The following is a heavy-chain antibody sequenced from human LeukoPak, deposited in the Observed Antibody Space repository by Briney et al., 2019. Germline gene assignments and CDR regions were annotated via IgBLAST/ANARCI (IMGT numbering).Heavy chain of an antibody. CDR2: IKQDGSEK. D-gene: IGHD3-22*01. V-gene: IGHV3-7*01. CDR1: GFTFSSYW. Sequence: PGGSLGLSCAASGFTFSSYWMSWVRQAPGKGLEWVANIKQDGSEKYYVDSVKGRFTISRDNAKNSLYLQMNSLRAEDTAVYYCASQPHYYDSSGPAGGYWGQGTLVTVSS. J-gene: IGHJ4*02. CDR3: ASQPHYYDSSGPAGGY.